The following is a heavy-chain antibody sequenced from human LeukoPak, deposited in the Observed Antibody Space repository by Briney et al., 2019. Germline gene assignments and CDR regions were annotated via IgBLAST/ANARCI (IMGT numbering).Heavy chain of an antibody. CDR3: ARDLGGYQAY. Sequence: GGSLRLSCAASGFTFSRYALHWVRQAPGKGLEWVAIISYDGSDKEYADTVKGRVTISRDNSKNTLYLQVNSLRAEDTAVYYCARDLGGYQAYWGQGTLVTVSS. V-gene: IGHV3-30-3*01. J-gene: IGHJ4*02. D-gene: IGHD3-22*01. CDR2: ISYDGSDK. CDR1: GFTFSRYA.